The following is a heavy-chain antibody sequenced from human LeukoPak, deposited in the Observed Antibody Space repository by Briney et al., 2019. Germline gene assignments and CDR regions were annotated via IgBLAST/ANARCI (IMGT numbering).Heavy chain of an antibody. CDR1: GFTFSGSA. CDR3: TRRTVTNFDY. D-gene: IGHD4-17*01. CDR2: IRSKANSYAT. Sequence: PGGSLRLSCAASGFTFSGSAMHWVRQASGKGLEWVGRIRSKANSYATAYAASVKGRFTISRDDSKNTAYLQMSSLKTEDTAVYYCTRRTVTNFDYWGQGTLVTVSS. J-gene: IGHJ4*02. V-gene: IGHV3-73*01.